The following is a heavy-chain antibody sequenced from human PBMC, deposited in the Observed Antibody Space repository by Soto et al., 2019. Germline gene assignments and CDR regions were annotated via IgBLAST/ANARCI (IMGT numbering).Heavy chain of an antibody. CDR2: ISDEGDNK. CDR3: ARVDAKLAANGARFDY. CDR1: GFTFSNYA. Sequence: QVQLVESGGGVVQPARSLRLSCAASGFTFSNYAMHWVRQAPDKGLEWVAVISDEGDNKYYADSVKGRCTISRDNSKNTLYLQMNSMTTEDTAVDYCARVDAKLAANGARFDYGGQGALVSVST. J-gene: IGHJ4*02. V-gene: IGHV3-30-3*01. D-gene: IGHD6-25*01.